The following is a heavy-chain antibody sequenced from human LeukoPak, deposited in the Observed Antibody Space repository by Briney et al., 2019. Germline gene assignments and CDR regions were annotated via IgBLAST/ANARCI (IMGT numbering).Heavy chain of an antibody. D-gene: IGHD3-10*01. CDR2: ISYDGSNK. CDR3: ARDGVYYYGSGSYYNCGFDY. Sequence: PGGSLRLSCAASGFTFSSYAMHWVRQAPGKGLEWVAVISYDGSNKYYADSVKGRFTISRDNSKNTLYLQMNSLRAEDTAVYYCARDGVYYYGSGSYYNCGFDYWGQGTLVTVSS. CDR1: GFTFSSYA. J-gene: IGHJ4*02. V-gene: IGHV3-30-3*01.